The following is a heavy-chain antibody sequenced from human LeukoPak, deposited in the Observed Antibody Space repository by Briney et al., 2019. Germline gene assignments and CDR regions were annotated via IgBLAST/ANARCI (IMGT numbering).Heavy chain of an antibody. V-gene: IGHV1-18*01. Sequence: GASVKVSCKASGDTFTSYGISWVGQAPGQGGEGMGWISAYNGNTNYAQKLQGRDTMTTDTYTSTAYMEMRSLRSDDTAVYYCARAYGPTRTSAKHNWFDPWGQGTLVTVSS. CDR3: ARAYGPTRTSAKHNWFDP. D-gene: IGHD4-17*01. J-gene: IGHJ5*02. CDR2: ISAYNGNT. CDR1: GDTFTSYG.